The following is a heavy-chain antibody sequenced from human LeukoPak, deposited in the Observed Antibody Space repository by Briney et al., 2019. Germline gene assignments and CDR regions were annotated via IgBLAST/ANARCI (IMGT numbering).Heavy chain of an antibody. Sequence: PGGSLRLSCAASGFTFSSYAMSWVRQAPGKGLEWVSAISGGGGSTYYADSVKGRFTISRDNSKNTLYLQMNSLRAEDTAVYYCARIGERLRYFDWLPSNDAFDIWGQGTMVTVSS. CDR3: ARIGERLRYFDWLPSNDAFDI. J-gene: IGHJ3*02. V-gene: IGHV3-23*01. D-gene: IGHD3-9*01. CDR1: GFTFSSYA. CDR2: ISGGGGST.